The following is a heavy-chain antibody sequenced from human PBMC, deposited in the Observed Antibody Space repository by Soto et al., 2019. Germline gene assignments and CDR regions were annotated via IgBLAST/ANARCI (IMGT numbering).Heavy chain of an antibody. Sequence: ASVKVSCKASGYTFTSYDINWVRQAPGQGLEWMGWINTNSGNPTYAQGFTGRFVFSLDTSVSTAYLQICSLKAEDTAVYYCARPREMGHYDFWSGYPDFAFDIWGQGTMVTVSS. CDR1: GYTFTSYD. V-gene: IGHV7-4-1*01. D-gene: IGHD3-3*01. CDR2: INTNSGNP. CDR3: ARPREMGHYDFWSGYPDFAFDI. J-gene: IGHJ3*02.